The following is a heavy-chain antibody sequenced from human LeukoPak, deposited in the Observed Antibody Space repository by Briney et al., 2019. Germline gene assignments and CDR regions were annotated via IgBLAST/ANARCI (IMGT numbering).Heavy chain of an antibody. CDR1: GVTLSSYS. J-gene: IGHJ4*02. Sequence: GGSLRLSCVVSGVTLSSYSMNWVRQAPGRGLEWVSYTSSSGSTIYYADSVKGRFTISRDNAKNSLYLQMNSLRAEDTAVYYCARTDYYGSSGYHTRFDYWGQGTLVTVSS. CDR3: ARTDYYGSSGYHTRFDY. D-gene: IGHD3-22*01. V-gene: IGHV3-48*04. CDR2: TSSSGSTI.